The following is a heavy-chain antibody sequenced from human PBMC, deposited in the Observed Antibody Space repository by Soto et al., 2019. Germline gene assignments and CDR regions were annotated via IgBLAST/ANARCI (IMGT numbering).Heavy chain of an antibody. CDR2: INPNSGGT. CDR1: GCTFTGYY. Sequence: VAAVKVSCKACGCTFTGYYRHGVGQAPGRGLEGMGGINPNSGGTNYAQKFQGRVTMTRDTSISRAYMELSRLRSDDTAVYYCARDSLRFLEWLGHGYYYYGMAAWGQGTTDTGSS. D-gene: IGHD3-3*01. CDR3: ARDSLRFLEWLGHGYYYYGMAA. J-gene: IGHJ6*02. V-gene: IGHV1-2*02.